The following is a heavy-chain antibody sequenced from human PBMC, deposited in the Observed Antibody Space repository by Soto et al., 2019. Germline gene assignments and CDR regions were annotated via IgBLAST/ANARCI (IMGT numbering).Heavy chain of an antibody. CDR1: GFTFSNYG. Sequence: VQLVESGGGLVKPGGSLRLSCAASGFTFSNYGMNWVRQAPGKGLDWVSSISSSSNYMYYADSVKGRFTISRDNAKNSLFLQMNSPRAEETAVYYCARDCSSTRCYGGHFDYWGQGTLVTVSS. CDR2: ISSSSNYM. V-gene: IGHV3-21*01. CDR3: ARDCSSTRCYGGHFDY. J-gene: IGHJ4*02. D-gene: IGHD2-2*01.